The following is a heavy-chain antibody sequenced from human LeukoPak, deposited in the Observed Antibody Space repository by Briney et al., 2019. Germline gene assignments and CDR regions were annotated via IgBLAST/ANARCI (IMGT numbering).Heavy chain of an antibody. CDR2: IYFSGST. V-gene: IGHV4-59*11. CDR1: GGSISSHY. Sequence: PSETLSLTCTLSGGSISSHYWSWIRQPPGKGLEWIGYIYFSGSTNYNPSLKSRVTISVDTSKNQFSLKLSSVTAADTAVYYCARSYYDFWSGYLYRNYYYYMDVWGKGTTVTVSS. CDR3: ARSYYDFWSGYLYRNYYYYMDV. J-gene: IGHJ6*03. D-gene: IGHD3-3*01.